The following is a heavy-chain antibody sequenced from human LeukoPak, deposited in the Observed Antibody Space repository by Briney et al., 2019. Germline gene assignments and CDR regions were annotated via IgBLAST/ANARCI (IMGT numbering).Heavy chain of an antibody. CDR1: GFTFSDYY. D-gene: IGHD4-23*01. J-gene: IGHJ3*02. V-gene: IGHV3-11*04. Sequence: PGGSLRLSCAASGFTFSDYYMSWIRQAPGKGLEWVSYISSSGSTIYYADSVKGRFTISRDNAKNSLYLQMSSLRAEDTAVYYCARERYYGGNSVTGFDIWGQGTMVTVSS. CDR2: ISSSGSTI. CDR3: ARERYYGGNSVTGFDI.